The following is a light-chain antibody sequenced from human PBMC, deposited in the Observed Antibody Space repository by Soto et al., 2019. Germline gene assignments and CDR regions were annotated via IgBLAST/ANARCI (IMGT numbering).Light chain of an antibody. CDR2: EVS. Sequence: QSALTQPASVSGSPGQSITISCTGTSSDVGSYNLVSWYQQHPGKAPKLMIYEVSNRLSGVSNRFSGSKSGNTASLTISGLQAEDEADYYFCSYAGSSTLVFGGGTKLTVL. CDR1: SSDVGSYNL. J-gene: IGLJ3*02. CDR3: CSYAGSSTLV. V-gene: IGLV2-23*02.